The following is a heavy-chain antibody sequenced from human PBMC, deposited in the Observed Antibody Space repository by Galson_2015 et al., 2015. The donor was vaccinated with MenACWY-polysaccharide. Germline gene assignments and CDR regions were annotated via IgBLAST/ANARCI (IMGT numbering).Heavy chain of an antibody. CDR3: AKVDGPGDFYGLDH. Sequence: SLRLSCAASGFSFGISAMTWVRQAPGTGLEWVSLISRSGGSTYYAESVTGRFTISRDNFKNTLFLQMNSLRAGDTAIYYCAKVDGPGDFYGLDHWGQGTPVLVSS. D-gene: IGHD3-10*01. CDR1: GFSFGISA. V-gene: IGHV3-23*01. CDR2: ISRSGGST. J-gene: IGHJ4*02.